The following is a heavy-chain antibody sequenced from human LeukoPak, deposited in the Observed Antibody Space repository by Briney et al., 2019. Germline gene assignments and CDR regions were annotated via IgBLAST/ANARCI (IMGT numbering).Heavy chain of an antibody. Sequence: ASVTVSCKASGYTFTGYYMHWVRQAPGQGLEWMGWINPNSGDTNYAQKFQGRVTMTRDTSISTAYMELSRLRFDDTAVYYCARDQAQGVLRFLEWLNYFDYWGQGTLVTVSS. D-gene: IGHD3-3*01. J-gene: IGHJ4*02. V-gene: IGHV1-2*02. CDR1: GYTFTGYY. CDR2: INPNSGDT. CDR3: ARDQAQGVLRFLEWLNYFDY.